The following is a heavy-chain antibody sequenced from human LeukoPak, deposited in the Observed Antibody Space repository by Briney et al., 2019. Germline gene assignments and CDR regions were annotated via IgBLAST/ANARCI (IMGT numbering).Heavy chain of an antibody. CDR2: IHTAGRT. V-gene: IGHV3-53*01. CDR3: ARGVTQTGYAPDY. CDR1: GFTISDRH. J-gene: IGHJ4*02. Sequence: PGGSLRLSCAASGFTISDRHMNWVRQATGMGLEWVSVIHTAGRTYYADSVKGRFTISRDNSKNTVYLQMQSLRADDTAVYYCARGVTQTGYAPDYWGQGTLVTVSS. D-gene: IGHD2-2*01.